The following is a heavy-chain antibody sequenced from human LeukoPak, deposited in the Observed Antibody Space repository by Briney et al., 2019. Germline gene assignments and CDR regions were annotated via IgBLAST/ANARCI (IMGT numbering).Heavy chain of an antibody. V-gene: IGHV4-39*02. CDR3: AREFAIRNRRFYYFDY. Sequence: SETLSLTCTVSGGSISSSSYYWGWIRQPPGKGLEWIGSIYYSGSTYYNPSLKSRVTISVDTSKNQFSLKLSSVTAADTAVYYCAREFAIRNRRFYYFDYWGQGTLVTVSS. D-gene: IGHD2/OR15-2a*01. J-gene: IGHJ4*02. CDR2: IYYSGST. CDR1: GGSISSSSYY.